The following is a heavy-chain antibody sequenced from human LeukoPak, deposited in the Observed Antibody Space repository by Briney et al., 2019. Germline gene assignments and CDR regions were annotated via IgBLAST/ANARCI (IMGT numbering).Heavy chain of an antibody. V-gene: IGHV4-38-2*02. CDR1: GVSITSGTYY. CDR3: ARVRDYYDSSDFDY. J-gene: IGHJ4*02. Sequence: SETLSLTCTVTGVSITSGTYYWAWIRQPAGKGLEWIGRIYHSGSTYYNPSLKSRVTISVDTSKNQFSLKLSSVTATDTAVYYCARVRDYYDSSDFDYWGRGTLVSVSS. D-gene: IGHD3-22*01. CDR2: IYHSGST.